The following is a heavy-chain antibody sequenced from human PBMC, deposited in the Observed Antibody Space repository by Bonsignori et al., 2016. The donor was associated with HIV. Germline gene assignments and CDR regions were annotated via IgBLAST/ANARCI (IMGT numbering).Heavy chain of an antibody. D-gene: IGHD3-10*01. J-gene: IGHJ4*02. CDR3: AREPRAPQEMVRGVIITSSVNEIRTDKPRPLFDY. Sequence: VRQAPGKGLEWVSYISSSGSTIYYADSVKGRFTISRDNAKNSLYLQMNSLRAEDTAVYYCAREPRAPQEMVRGVIITSSVNEIRTDKPRPLFDYWGQGTLVTVSS. CDR2: ISSSGSTI. V-gene: IGHV3-48*03.